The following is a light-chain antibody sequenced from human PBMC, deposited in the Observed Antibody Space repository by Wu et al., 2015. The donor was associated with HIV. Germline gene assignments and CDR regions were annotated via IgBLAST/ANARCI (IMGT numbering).Light chain of an antibody. J-gene: IGKJ1*01. CDR2: KAS. V-gene: IGKV1-5*03. CDR3: QQYNTYPWT. CDR1: QSISTW. Sequence: DIQMTQSPSTLSASVGDRVTITCRASQSISTWLAWYQQKPGKAPNLLIYKASTLQSGVPSRFSGSGSGTEFTLTISSLQADDFGTYYCQQYNTYPWTFGRGTKVEIK.